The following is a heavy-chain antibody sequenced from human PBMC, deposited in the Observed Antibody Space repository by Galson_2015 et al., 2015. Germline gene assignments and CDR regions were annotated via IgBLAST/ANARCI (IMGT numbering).Heavy chain of an antibody. CDR3: ARVSSITMVRGRHGSYYFDY. CDR1: GGSISSYY. J-gene: IGHJ4*02. V-gene: IGHV4-59*01. CDR2: IYYSGST. Sequence: SETLSLTCTVSGGSISSYYWSWIRQPPGKGLEWIGYIYYSGSTNYNPSLKSRVTISVDTSKNQFSLKLSSVTAADTAVYYCARVSSITMVRGRHGSYYFDYWGQGTLVTVSS. D-gene: IGHD3-10*01.